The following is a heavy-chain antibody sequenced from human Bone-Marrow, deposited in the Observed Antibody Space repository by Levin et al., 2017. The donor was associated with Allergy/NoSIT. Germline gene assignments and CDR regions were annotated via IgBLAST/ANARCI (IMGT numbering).Heavy chain of an antibody. CDR1: GFTFNTYI. D-gene: IGHD6-19*01. V-gene: IGHV3-30*04. CDR3: AREGYSSGWAVVDS. Sequence: GESLKISCAASGFTFNTYIMHWLRQAPGKGLEWVAMISYDGKNNYNADPVQGRFTISRDNSENTLYLQMNNLRNEDTGVYYCAREGYSSGWAVVDSWGQGTLVTVSS. CDR2: ISYDGKNN. J-gene: IGHJ4*02.